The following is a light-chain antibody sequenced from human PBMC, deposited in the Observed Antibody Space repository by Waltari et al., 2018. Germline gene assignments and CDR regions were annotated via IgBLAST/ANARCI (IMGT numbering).Light chain of an antibody. CDR1: TGAVTSGYY. CDR3: LLYYGGAQLV. CDR2: STS. J-gene: IGLJ2*01. V-gene: IGLV7-43*01. Sequence: QTVVTQEPSLTVSPGGTVTLTCASSTGAVTSGYYPNWFQQKPGQAPRALIYSTSNKTPWTPARVSGSLLGGKAALTLSGVQPEDEAGYYCLLYYGGAQLVFGGGTKLTVL.